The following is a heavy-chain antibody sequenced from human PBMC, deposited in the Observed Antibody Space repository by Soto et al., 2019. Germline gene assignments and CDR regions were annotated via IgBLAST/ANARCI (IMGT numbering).Heavy chain of an antibody. CDR2: INHSGST. V-gene: IGHV4-34*01. Sequence: QVQLQQWGAGLLKPSETLSLTCAVYGESFSGYYWSWIRQPPGKGLEWIGEINHSGSTNYNPSLKSRVTISVDTSKNRFSLKLSSVTAADTAVYYCARAWSDFLSGRIDYWGQGALVTVSS. D-gene: IGHD3-3*01. J-gene: IGHJ4*02. CDR3: ARAWSDFLSGRIDY. CDR1: GESFSGYY.